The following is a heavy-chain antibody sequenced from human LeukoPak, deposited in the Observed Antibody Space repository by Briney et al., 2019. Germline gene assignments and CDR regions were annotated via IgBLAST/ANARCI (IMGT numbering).Heavy chain of an antibody. V-gene: IGHV3-33*08. CDR2: IWYDGSNK. CDR1: GFTFSSYG. D-gene: IGHD3-22*01. J-gene: IGHJ4*02. CDR3: ARGGYYDSSGYFHYFDY. Sequence: PGGSLRLSCAASGFTFSSYGMHWVRQAPGKGLEWVAVIWYDGSNKYYADSVKGRFTISRDNSKNTLYLQMNSLRAEDTAVYYCARGGYYDSSGYFHYFDYWGQGTLVTVSS.